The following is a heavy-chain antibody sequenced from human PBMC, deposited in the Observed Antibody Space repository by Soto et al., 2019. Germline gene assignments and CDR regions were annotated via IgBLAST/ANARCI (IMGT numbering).Heavy chain of an antibody. D-gene: IGHD6-19*01. J-gene: IGHJ4*02. CDR2: IGTIGDT. V-gene: IGHV3-13*01. CDR1: GFTFSTYD. CDR3: AKRSSPSSGWYEINGRPFDY. Sequence: HPGGSLRLSCAASGFTFSTYDMHWVRQATGKSLEWVSAIGTIGDTYYLDSVKGRFTISRENAKNSLYLQMNSPRAEDTAVYYCAKRSSPSSGWYEINGRPFDYWGQGTLVTVSS.